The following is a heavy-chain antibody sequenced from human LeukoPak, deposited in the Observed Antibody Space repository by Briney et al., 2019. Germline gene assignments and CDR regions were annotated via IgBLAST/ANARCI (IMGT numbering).Heavy chain of an antibody. CDR2: IYSSGTT. D-gene: IGHD2/OR15-2a*01. J-gene: IGHJ4*02. CDR1: GGSISGYY. Sequence: SETLSLTCTVSGGSISGYYWSWIRQPPGKGLEWIGYIYSSGTTNYNPSLKSQITISLDTSKNQFSLNLSSVTAADTAVYYCARDKYGATDFFDSWGQGTLVTVSS. V-gene: IGHV4-59*01. CDR3: ARDKYGATDFFDS.